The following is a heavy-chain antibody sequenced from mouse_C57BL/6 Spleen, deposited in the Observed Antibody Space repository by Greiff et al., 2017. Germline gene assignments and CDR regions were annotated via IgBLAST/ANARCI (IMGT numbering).Heavy chain of an antibody. CDR1: GYTFTSYG. CDR2: IYPRSGNT. Sequence: VQGVESGAELARPGASVKLSCKASGYTFTSYGISWVKQRTGQGLEWIGEIYPRSGNTYYNEKFKGKATLTADKSSSTAYMELRSLTSEDSAVYFCARSITTVVEDYFDYWGQGTTLTVSS. D-gene: IGHD1-1*01. CDR3: ARSITTVVEDYFDY. V-gene: IGHV1-81*01. J-gene: IGHJ2*01.